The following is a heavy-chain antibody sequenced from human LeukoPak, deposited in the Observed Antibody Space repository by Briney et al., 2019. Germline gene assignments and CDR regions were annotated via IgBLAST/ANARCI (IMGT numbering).Heavy chain of an antibody. V-gene: IGHV4-59*08. CDR3: ARHKTGGTYPLDY. Sequence: SETLSLTCTVSGGSMNTYFWSWIRQPPGKGLEWIGHIHYGGSTTYNPSLKSRVTISVDVSKNQFSLKLSSVTAADTAVYYCARHKTGGTYPLDYWGQGTLVTVSS. J-gene: IGHJ4*02. D-gene: IGHD1-26*01. CDR2: IHYGGST. CDR1: GGSMNTYF.